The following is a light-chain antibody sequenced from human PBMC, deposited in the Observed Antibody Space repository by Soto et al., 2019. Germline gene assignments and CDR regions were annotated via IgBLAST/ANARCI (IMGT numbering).Light chain of an antibody. CDR1: SSDVGGYNY. J-gene: IGLJ2*01. V-gene: IGLV2-14*01. Sequence: QSALTQPASVSGSRGQSITISCTGTSSDVGGYNYVSWYQQHPDKAPKLMIYEVSNRPSGVASRFSGCKSGNTASLTISGLQAEYGADYDCSSYTSSNTVLFGGGTKLTVL. CDR2: EVS. CDR3: SSYTSSNTVL.